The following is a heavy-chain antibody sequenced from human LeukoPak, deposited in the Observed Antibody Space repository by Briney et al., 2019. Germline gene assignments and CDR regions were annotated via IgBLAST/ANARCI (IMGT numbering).Heavy chain of an antibody. CDR1: GYTFTSNY. CDR3: ARDNSVRDEAWWFNP. Sequence: ASVKVSCKAFGYTFTSNYMHWVRQAPGQGPEWMGVISPSGGLTTYAQKFQGRVTLTRDMSTSTDYLELSSLRSEDTAVYYCARDNSVRDEAWWFNPWGQRTLVTVSS. D-gene: IGHD5-24*01. CDR2: ISPSGGLT. V-gene: IGHV1-46*01. J-gene: IGHJ5*02.